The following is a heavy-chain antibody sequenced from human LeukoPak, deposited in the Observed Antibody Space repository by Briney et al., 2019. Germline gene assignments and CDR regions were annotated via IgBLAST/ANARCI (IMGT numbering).Heavy chain of an antibody. D-gene: IGHD3-3*01. CDR3: ARAPPYYDFWSGTTFQH. Sequence: PGGSLRLSCAASGFTFSSYAMSWVRQAPGKGLEWVSAISGSGGSTYSADSVKGRFTISRDNSKNTLYLQMNSLRAEDTAVYYCARAPPYYDFWSGTTFQHWGQGTLVTVSS. J-gene: IGHJ1*01. V-gene: IGHV3-23*01. CDR2: ISGSGGST. CDR1: GFTFSSYA.